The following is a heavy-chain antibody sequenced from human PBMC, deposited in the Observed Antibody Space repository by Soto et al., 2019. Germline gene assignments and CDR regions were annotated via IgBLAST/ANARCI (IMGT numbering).Heavy chain of an antibody. CDR1: GYTFTSYG. D-gene: IGHD3-10*01. V-gene: IGHV1-18*04. CDR2: ISAYNGNT. Sequence: QVQLVQSGAEVKKPGASVKVSCKASGYTFTSYGISWVRQAPGQGLEWMGWISAYNGNTNYAQKLQGRVTMTTDTSTSTACMELRSLRSDDTAVYYCARETPRPGELFSPPNYWGQGTLVTVSS. J-gene: IGHJ4*02. CDR3: ARETPRPGELFSPPNY.